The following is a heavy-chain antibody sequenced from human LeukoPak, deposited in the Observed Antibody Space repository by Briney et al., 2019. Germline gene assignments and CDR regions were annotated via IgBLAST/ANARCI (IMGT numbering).Heavy chain of an antibody. Sequence: SETLSLACTVSGGSISSGDYYWSWIRQPPGKGLEWIGYIYYSGSTYYNPSLKSRVTISVDTSKNQFSLKLSSVTAADTAVYYCARLGSGLNYDFWSGSYNHDYWGQGTLVTVSS. CDR1: GGSISSGDYY. CDR2: IYYSGST. J-gene: IGHJ4*02. V-gene: IGHV4-30-4*01. D-gene: IGHD3-3*01. CDR3: ARLGSGLNYDFWSGSYNHDY.